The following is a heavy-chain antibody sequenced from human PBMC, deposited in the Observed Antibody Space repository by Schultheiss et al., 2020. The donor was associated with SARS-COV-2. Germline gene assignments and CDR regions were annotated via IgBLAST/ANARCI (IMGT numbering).Heavy chain of an antibody. Sequence: GESLKISCQVSGYSFTNYWIGWVRQMPGKGLEWMGRIDPSDSYSNDSPSFQGHVTISADRSIKTAYLQWSSLKASDTAMYYCARLFDGSGSYVVDYYYGMDVWGQGTTVTVSS. CDR1: GYSFTNYW. D-gene: IGHD3-10*01. CDR3: ARLFDGSGSYVVDYYYGMDV. CDR2: IDPSDSYS. J-gene: IGHJ6*02. V-gene: IGHV5-10-1*01.